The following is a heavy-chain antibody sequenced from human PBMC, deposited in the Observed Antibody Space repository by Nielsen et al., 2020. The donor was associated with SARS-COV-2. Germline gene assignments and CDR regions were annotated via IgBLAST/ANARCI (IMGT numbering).Heavy chain of an antibody. CDR2: IYHSGST. J-gene: IGHJ4*02. V-gene: IGHV4-38-2*02. D-gene: IGHD6-6*01. CDR1: GYSISSGYY. CDR3: ARDHTGPEYSSSSGKFDY. Sequence: LRLSCTVSGYSISSGYYWGWIRQPPGKGLEWIGSIYHSGSTYYNPSLKSRVTISVDTSKNQFSLKLSSVTAADTAVYYCARDHTGPEYSSSSGKFDYWGQGTLVTVSS.